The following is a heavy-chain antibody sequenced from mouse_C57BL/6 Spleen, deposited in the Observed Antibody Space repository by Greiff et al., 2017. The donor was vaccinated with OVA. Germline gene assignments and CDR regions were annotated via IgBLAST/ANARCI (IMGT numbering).Heavy chain of an antibody. J-gene: IGHJ1*03. CDR3: APGNWYFDV. CDR1: GYTFTSYW. Sequence: QVQLQQPGAELVKPGASVKLSCKASGYTFTSYWMQWVKQRPGQGLEWIGEIDPSDSYTNYNQKFKGKATLTVDTSSSTAYMQLSSLTSEDSAVYYCAPGNWYFDVWGTGTTVTVSS. CDR2: IDPSDSYT. D-gene: IGHD1-1*02. V-gene: IGHV1-50*01.